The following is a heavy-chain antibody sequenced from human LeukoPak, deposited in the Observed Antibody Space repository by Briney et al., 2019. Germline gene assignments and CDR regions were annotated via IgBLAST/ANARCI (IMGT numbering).Heavy chain of an antibody. CDR3: ARDYARYRGRYTPRFAYDAFDL. V-gene: IGHV3-21*01. CDR1: GGTFSSNS. Sequence: PGGSLRLSCTASGGTFSSNSMNWGRQGPGKGLGWVSSISSSSGYKYYAESGRGRFTISRDNAKNSQYMQMNSRRAEDPAVYYGARDYARYRGRYTPRFAYDAFDLWGQGTLVTVSS. D-gene: IGHD1-26*01. CDR2: ISSSSGYK. J-gene: IGHJ3*01.